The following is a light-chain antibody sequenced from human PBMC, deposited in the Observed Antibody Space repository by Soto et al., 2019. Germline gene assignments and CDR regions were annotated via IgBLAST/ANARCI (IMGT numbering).Light chain of an antibody. CDR1: SSDVGGYNY. CDR2: DVS. CDR3: SSYTRSSPNVA. V-gene: IGLV2-14*03. J-gene: IGLJ2*01. Sequence: QPVLTQPASVSGSPGQSITITCTVTSSDVGGYNYVSWYQHHPGKAPKVMIYDVSNRPSGVSNRISGSKSGNTASLSISGPQAEYEADDDCSSYTRSSPNVAFGGGTKLTVL.